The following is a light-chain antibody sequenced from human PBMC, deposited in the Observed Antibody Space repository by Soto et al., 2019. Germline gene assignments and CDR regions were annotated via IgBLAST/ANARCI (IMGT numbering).Light chain of an antibody. J-gene: IGKJ1*01. CDR3: QHYGGMWT. Sequence: DIQMTQSPSTLSANVGDRVTITCRASQSITNRLAWYQQKPGEAPKVLIYDASNLESGVPSRFSGRGFGTEFILTISSLQPDDFAMYWCQHYGGMWTFAQGTK. CDR1: QSITNR. CDR2: DAS. V-gene: IGKV1-5*01.